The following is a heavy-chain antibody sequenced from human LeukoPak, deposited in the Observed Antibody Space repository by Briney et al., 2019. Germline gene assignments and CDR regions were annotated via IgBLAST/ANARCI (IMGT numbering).Heavy chain of an antibody. CDR2: IYYSGST. Sequence: SETLSLTCTVSGGSISSYYWSWIRQPPGKGLEWIGYIYYSGSTNYNPSLKSRVTISVDTSKIQFSLKLSSVTAADTAVYYCARVWEDYDILTGLKYYFDYWGQGTLVTVSS. CDR1: GGSISSYY. D-gene: IGHD3-9*01. V-gene: IGHV4-59*01. J-gene: IGHJ4*02. CDR3: ARVWEDYDILTGLKYYFDY.